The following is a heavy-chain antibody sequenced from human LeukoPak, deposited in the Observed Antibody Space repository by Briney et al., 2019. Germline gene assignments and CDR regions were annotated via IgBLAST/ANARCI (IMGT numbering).Heavy chain of an antibody. CDR2: IYYSGST. J-gene: IGHJ3*02. CDR3: ARVTPKDAFDI. V-gene: IGHV4-59*01. Sequence: SETLSLTCTVSGGSISSYYWSWIRQPPGKGLEWIGYIYYSGSTNYNPSLKSRVTISVDTSKNQFSLKLSSVTAADTAVYYCARVTPKDAFDIWGQGTMVTVSS. CDR1: GGSISSYY.